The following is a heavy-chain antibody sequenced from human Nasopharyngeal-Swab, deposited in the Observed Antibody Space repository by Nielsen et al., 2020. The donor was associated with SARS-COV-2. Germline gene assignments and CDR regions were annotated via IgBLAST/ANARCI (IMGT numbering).Heavy chain of an antibody. CDR3: ARGDIIAVAGTGYYYYYYMDV. D-gene: IGHD6-19*01. CDR2: IIPIFGTA. V-gene: IGHV1-69*13. CDR1: GGTFSSYA. Sequence: SVKVSCKASGGTFSSYAISWVRQAPGQGLERMGGIIPIFGTANYAQKFQGRVTITADESTSTAYMELSSLRSEDTAVYYCARGDIIAVAGTGYYYYYYMDVWGKGTTVTVSS. J-gene: IGHJ6*03.